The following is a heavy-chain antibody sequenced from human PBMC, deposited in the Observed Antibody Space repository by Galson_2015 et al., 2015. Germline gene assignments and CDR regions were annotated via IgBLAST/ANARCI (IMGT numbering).Heavy chain of an antibody. D-gene: IGHD3-22*01. J-gene: IGHJ4*02. CDR2: IRTKANSYAT. V-gene: IGHV3-73*01. Sequence: SLRLSSAASGFTFSGSAMHWVRQASGKGLEWVGRIRTKANSYATEYAASVKGRFTISRDDSKNTAYLQMNSLKTEDTAVYYCTMTYYYDSSGYTLDYWGQGTLVTVSS. CDR1: GFTFSGSA. CDR3: TMTYYYDSSGYTLDY.